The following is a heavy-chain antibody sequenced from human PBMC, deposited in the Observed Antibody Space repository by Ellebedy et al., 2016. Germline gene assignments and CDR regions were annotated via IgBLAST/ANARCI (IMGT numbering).Heavy chain of an antibody. V-gene: IGHV3-23*01. CDR2: MTGNGVTT. J-gene: IGHJ4*02. D-gene: IGHD3-3*01. CDR3: VKLGDESGHYSH. CDR1: GFFFAKYT. Sequence: GGSLRLSXAASGFFFAKYTMAWVRQSPRKGLEWVSVMTGNGVTTYYGESVKGRSAISRDNSKNTLFLQLNTLRAEDTALYYCVKLGDESGHYSHWGQGTLVTVSS.